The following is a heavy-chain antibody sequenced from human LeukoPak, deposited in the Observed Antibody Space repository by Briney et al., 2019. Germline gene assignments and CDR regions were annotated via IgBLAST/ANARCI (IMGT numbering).Heavy chain of an antibody. D-gene: IGHD3-3*01. CDR3: ARDRPPTLYGFGRDAFDI. CDR2: ITSGST. CDR1: GGSISSYY. V-gene: IGHV4-4*07. J-gene: IGHJ3*02. Sequence: SETLSLTCTVSGGSISSYYWSWIRQPAGKGLEWIGRITSGSTNYNPSLKSRVTMSVDTSKNHFSLKLSSVTAADTAVYYCARDRPPTLYGFGRDAFDIWGQGTMVTVSS.